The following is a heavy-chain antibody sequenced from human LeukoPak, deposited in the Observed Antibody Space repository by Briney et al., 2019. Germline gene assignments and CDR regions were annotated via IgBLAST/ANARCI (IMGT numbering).Heavy chain of an antibody. V-gene: IGHV1-2*02. CDR1: GYTFTDYY. CDR2: INTNSGVT. J-gene: IGHJ5*02. D-gene: IGHD2-2*01. Sequence: ASVKVSCKSSGYTFTDYYIHWVRQAPGKGPEWMGWINTNSGVTNYAQKFQGRITLTRDTSITTAFMALGRLTSDDTAVYYCAREGDVVADVNWFDPWGQGTLVTVS. CDR3: AREGDVVADVNWFDP.